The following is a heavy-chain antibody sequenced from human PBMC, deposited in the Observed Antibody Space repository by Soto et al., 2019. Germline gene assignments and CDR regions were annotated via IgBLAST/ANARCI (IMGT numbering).Heavy chain of an antibody. J-gene: IGHJ6*02. CDR3: ARDRRATGTTIRTYYYGMDV. CDR2: IYYSGST. D-gene: IGHD1-1*01. Sequence: DLEWIGYIYYSGSTYYNPSLKSRVTISVDTSKNQFSLKLSSVTAADTAVYYCARDRRATGTTIRTYYYGMDVWGQGTTVTVSS. V-gene: IGHV4-31*02.